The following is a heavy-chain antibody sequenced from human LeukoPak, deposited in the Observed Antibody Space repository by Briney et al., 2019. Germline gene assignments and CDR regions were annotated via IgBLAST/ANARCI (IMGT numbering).Heavy chain of an antibody. Sequence: ASVKVSCKASGGTFSSYAISWVRQAPGQGLEWMGRIIPILGIANYAQKFQGRVTITADESTSTAYMELSSLRSEDTAVYYCARWRGVGIAAAEYFDYWGQGTLVTVSS. V-gene: IGHV1-69*04. D-gene: IGHD6-13*01. CDR2: IIPILGIA. CDR3: ARWRGVGIAAAEYFDY. CDR1: GGTFSSYA. J-gene: IGHJ4*02.